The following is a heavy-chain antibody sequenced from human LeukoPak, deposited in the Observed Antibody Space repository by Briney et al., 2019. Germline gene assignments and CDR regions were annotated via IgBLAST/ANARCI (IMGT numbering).Heavy chain of an antibody. J-gene: IGHJ3*02. CDR1: GGSISSGGYY. V-gene: IGHV4-31*03. CDR3: ARDQGPLGASLGIAAAGLAFDI. D-gene: IGHD6-13*01. Sequence: LSLPCTVSGGSISSGGYYWSWIRQHPGKGLGWIGYIYYSGSTHYNPSLKSRVTISVDTSKNQFSLKLSSVTAADTAVYYCARDQGPLGASLGIAAAGLAFDIWGQGTMVTVSS. CDR2: IYYSGST.